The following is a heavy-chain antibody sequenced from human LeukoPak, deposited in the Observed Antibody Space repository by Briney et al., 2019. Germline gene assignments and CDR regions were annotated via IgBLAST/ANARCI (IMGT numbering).Heavy chain of an antibody. Sequence: SETLPLTCTVSGGSIGGYYWSWIRRPPGKGLEWIGYIYYSGSTKYNPSLKSRVTISVDTSRTQFSLKVSSVTAADTAVYYCAREGTSSHRLDVWGQGTTVTVSS. CDR2: IYYSGST. CDR3: AREGTSSHRLDV. CDR1: GGSIGGYY. J-gene: IGHJ6*02. V-gene: IGHV4-59*01. D-gene: IGHD2-2*01.